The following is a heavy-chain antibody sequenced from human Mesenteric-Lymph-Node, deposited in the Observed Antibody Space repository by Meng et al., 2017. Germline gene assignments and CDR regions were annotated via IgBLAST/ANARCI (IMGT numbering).Heavy chain of an antibody. Sequence: SVKVSCKASGGTFSSYTISWVRQAPGQGLEWMGRIIPILGIAKYAQKFQGRVTITADKSTSTAYMELSILISEDTAVYYCARVPYYYDSSGYENWGQGTLVTVSS. CDR1: GGTFSSYT. V-gene: IGHV1-69*02. D-gene: IGHD3-22*01. CDR2: IIPILGIA. J-gene: IGHJ4*02. CDR3: ARVPYYYDSSGYEN.